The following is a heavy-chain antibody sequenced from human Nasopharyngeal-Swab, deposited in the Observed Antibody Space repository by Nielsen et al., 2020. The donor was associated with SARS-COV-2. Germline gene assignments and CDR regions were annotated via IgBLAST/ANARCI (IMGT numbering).Heavy chain of an antibody. D-gene: IGHD4-17*01. Sequence: GGPLRLPFAAPGSTFSSYTMNWVPQAPGKGLEWVSFISPTSDYIYYAESVKGRFTISRDNAKNSLFLQMNSLRAEETAIYYCVRGSYGHYDSWGQGALITVSS. CDR3: VRGSYGHYDS. CDR2: ISPTSDYI. J-gene: IGHJ5*01. V-gene: IGHV3-21*06. CDR1: GSTFSSYT.